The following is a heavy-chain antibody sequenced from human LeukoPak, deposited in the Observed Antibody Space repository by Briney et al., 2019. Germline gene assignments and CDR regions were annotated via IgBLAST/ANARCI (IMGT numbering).Heavy chain of an antibody. CDR3: ARGGAARLHFQN. D-gene: IGHD6-6*01. Sequence: SETLSLTCTVSGGSISSYYWNWIRQPPGKGLEWIGYIYHSGSTNYNPSLQSRVTISVDTSKNQFSLNLNSVTAADTAVYYCARGGAARLHFQNWGQGTLVTVSS. J-gene: IGHJ1*01. V-gene: IGHV4-59*01. CDR1: GGSISSYY. CDR2: IYHSGST.